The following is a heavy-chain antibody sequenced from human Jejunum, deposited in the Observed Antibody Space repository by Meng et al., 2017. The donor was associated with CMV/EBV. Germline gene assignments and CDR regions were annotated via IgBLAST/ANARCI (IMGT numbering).Heavy chain of an antibody. CDR2: IKQDGSAT. V-gene: IGHV3-7*01. D-gene: IGHD2-15*01. CDR1: GVTYSNFW. Sequence: CAVSGVTYSNFWMSWVRQSPGMGLEWVANIKQDGSATYYADSVKGRFTISRDNAKNSLYLQMDNLRADDTAVYYCVREDIVVFDYWGQGTLVTVSS. J-gene: IGHJ4*02. CDR3: VREDIVVFDY.